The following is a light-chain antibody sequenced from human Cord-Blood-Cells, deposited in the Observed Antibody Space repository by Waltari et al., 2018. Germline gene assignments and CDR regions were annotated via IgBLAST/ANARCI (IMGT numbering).Light chain of an antibody. Sequence: ELVLPHSPATLSLSPGERPTLSCRASQSVSSYLAWYQQKPGQAPRLLIYDASNRATGIPARFSGSGSGTDFTLTISSLEPEDFAVYYCQQRSNWSMYTFGQGTKLEIK. CDR1: QSVSSY. V-gene: IGKV3-11*01. CDR3: QQRSNWSMYT. CDR2: DAS. J-gene: IGKJ2*01.